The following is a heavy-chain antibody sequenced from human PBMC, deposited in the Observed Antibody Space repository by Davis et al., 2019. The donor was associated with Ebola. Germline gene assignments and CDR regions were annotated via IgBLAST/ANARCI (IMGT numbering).Heavy chain of an antibody. CDR3: ARGFGDVDSFDI. V-gene: IGHV1-2*06. Sequence: ASVKVSCKASGYTFTNYGITWVRQAPGQGLEWMGRLNPNNGLANYAQNFQGRVTMTTETSISTAYMDLSRLRSDDTAVYYCARGFGDVDSFDIWGQGTMVTVSS. CDR1: GYTFTNYG. J-gene: IGHJ3*02. D-gene: IGHD3-10*01. CDR2: LNPNNGLA.